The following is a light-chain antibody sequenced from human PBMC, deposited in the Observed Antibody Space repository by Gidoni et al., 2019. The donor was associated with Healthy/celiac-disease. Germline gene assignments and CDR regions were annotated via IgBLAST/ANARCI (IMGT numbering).Light chain of an antibody. CDR2: DAS. CDR3: QQYNSYQYT. J-gene: IGKJ2*01. Sequence: DIQLTQSPSTLSASVGDRVTITCRASQRISSWLAWYQQKPGKAPKLLIYDASSLESGVPSRFSGSGSGTEFTLTISSLQPDDFATYYCQQYNSYQYTFGQGTKLEIK. CDR1: QRISSW. V-gene: IGKV1-5*01.